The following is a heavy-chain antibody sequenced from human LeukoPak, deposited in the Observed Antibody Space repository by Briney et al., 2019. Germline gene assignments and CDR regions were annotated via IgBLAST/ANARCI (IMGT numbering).Heavy chain of an antibody. V-gene: IGHV4-4*07. CDR2: IYTTGST. J-gene: IGHJ2*01. CDR3: ARDPRRSYWYFDL. CDR1: GGSIATYY. Sequence: SETLSLTSTVPGGSIATYYWSWIRQPAGKGLECIGRIYTTGSTNYNPSLKSRVTMSVDTSKNKFSLKLSSVTAADTAVYYCARDPRRSYWYFDLWGRGTLVTVSS.